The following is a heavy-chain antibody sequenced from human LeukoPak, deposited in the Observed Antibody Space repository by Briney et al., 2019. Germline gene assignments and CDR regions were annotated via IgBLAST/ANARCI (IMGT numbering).Heavy chain of an antibody. J-gene: IGHJ4*02. D-gene: IGHD5-12*01. CDR2: IKSKTDGGTT. CDR3: TTGISGYDFQPDY. Sequence: GGSLRLSCAASGFTFSNAWMSWVRQAPGKGLEWVGRIKSKTDGGTTDYAAPVKGRFTISRDDSKNTLYLQMNSLKTEDTAVYYCTTGISGYDFQPDYWGQGTLVTVSS. V-gene: IGHV3-15*01. CDR1: GFTFSNAW.